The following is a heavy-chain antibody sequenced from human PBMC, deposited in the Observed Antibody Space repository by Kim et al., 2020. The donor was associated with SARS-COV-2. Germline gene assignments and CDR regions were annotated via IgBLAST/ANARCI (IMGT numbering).Heavy chain of an antibody. D-gene: IGHD6-19*01. J-gene: IGHJ3*02. V-gene: IGHV3-73*01. CDR3: TRRQFFIAVAGFDI. Sequence: GGSLRLSCAASGFTFSGSAMHWVRQASGKGLEWVGRIRSKANSYATAYAASVKGRFTISRDDSKNTAYLQMNSLKTEDTAVYYCTRRQFFIAVAGFDIWGQGTMVTVSS. CDR1: GFTFSGSA. CDR2: IRSKANSYAT.